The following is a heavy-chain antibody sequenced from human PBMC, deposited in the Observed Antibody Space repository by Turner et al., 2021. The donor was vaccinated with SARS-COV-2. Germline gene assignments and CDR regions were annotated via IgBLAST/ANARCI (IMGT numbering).Heavy chain of an antibody. D-gene: IGHD1-7*01. CDR2: IKSKTNDETR. V-gene: IGHV3-15*01. CDR3: TSGWFTGTCGDYFDY. CDR1: GSTLRYTW. J-gene: IGHJ4*02. Sequence: EVQLVESAGRLVEPAAPLVLSCAASGSTLRYTWMTWVRRARGEGLGGIGRIKSKTNDETRGYAAHVKGRFTVTRDDYKNKMYLQMKSLKTEDTAVYVCTSGWFTGTCGDYFDYWGQGTLVTVSS.